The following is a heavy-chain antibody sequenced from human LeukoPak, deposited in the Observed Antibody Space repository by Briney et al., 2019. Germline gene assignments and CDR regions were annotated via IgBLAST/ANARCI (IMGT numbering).Heavy chain of an antibody. Sequence: NPSETLSLTCTVSGGSISSYYWSWIRQPPGKGLEWIGYIYYSGSTNYNPSLKSRVTISVDTSKNQFSLKLSSVTAADTAVYYCARDYHYYGSGSYSAFDIWGQGTMVTVSS. CDR1: GGSISSYY. D-gene: IGHD3-10*01. V-gene: IGHV4-59*01. CDR2: IYYSGST. CDR3: ARDYHYYGSGSYSAFDI. J-gene: IGHJ3*02.